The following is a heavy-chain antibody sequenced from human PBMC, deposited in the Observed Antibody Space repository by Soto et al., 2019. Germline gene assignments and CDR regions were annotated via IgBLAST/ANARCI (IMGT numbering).Heavy chain of an antibody. CDR2: IYYSGST. D-gene: IGHD2-21*02. J-gene: IGHJ6*02. CDR3: ARVGCGGDCYGILYHYYGMDV. Sequence: PSETLSLTCTVSGGSISSGGYYWSWIRQHPGKGLEWIGYIYYSGSTYYNPSLKSRVTISVDTSKNQFSLKLSSVTAADTAVYYCARVGCGGDCYGILYHYYGMDVWGQGTTVTVSS. V-gene: IGHV4-31*03. CDR1: GGSISSGGYY.